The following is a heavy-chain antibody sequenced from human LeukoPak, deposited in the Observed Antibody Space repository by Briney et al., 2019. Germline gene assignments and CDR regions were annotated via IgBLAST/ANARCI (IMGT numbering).Heavy chain of an antibody. Sequence: GGSLRLSCAASGFTFSSYWMSWVRQAPGKGLEWVSGISDSGGNTYYADSVKGRFTISRDNSKNTLYLQMNSLRAEDTAVYYCARASSGWPNDCWGQGTLVTVSS. V-gene: IGHV3-23*01. J-gene: IGHJ4*02. CDR2: ISDSGGNT. CDR1: GFTFSSYW. CDR3: ARASSGWPNDC. D-gene: IGHD6-19*01.